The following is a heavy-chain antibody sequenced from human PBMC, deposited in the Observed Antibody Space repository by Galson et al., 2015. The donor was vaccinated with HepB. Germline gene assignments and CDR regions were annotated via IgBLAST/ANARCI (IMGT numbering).Heavy chain of an antibody. CDR3: AKKIDWGFPHWYFDL. CDR2: ISSSGSTI. D-gene: IGHD7-27*01. Sequence: SLRLSCAASGFTFSDYYMSWIRQAPGKGLEWVSYISSSGSTIYYADSVKGRFTISRDNAKNSLYLQMNSLRAEDTAVYYCAKKIDWGFPHWYFDLWGRGTLVTVSS. J-gene: IGHJ2*01. CDR1: GFTFSDYY. V-gene: IGHV3-11*01.